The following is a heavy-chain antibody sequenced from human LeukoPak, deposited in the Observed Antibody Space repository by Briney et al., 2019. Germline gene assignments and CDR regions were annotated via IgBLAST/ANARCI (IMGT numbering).Heavy chain of an antibody. D-gene: IGHD2-21*02. CDR1: GFIFNTNY. V-gene: IGHV3-53*05. J-gene: IGHJ6*03. CDR3: AKEGIVVVTAPRGYYMDV. Sequence: GGSLRLSCAASGFIFNTNYMTWVRQAPGRGLEWGSFIYADGNTYYADSVKGRFTISRDNSKNTLYLQMNSLRAEDTAVYYCAKEGIVVVTAPRGYYMDVWGKGTTVTISS. CDR2: IYADGNT.